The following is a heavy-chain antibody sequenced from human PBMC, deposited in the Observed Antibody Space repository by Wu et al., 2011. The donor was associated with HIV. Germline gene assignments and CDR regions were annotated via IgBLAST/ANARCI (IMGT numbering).Heavy chain of an antibody. V-gene: IGHV1-46*01. D-gene: IGHD3-10*01. CDR1: GYVFANYY. CDR2: INPGSRDT. J-gene: IGHJ5*02. CDR3: ARGRGVPHPPRRGAIPGRRRGHRGDWFDP. Sequence: QVQLKQXGAEVKKPGASVKISCEASGYVFANYYIHWVRQAPGQGLDWLGMINPGSRDTRSAQQFQDRVSMTRDLSSKRVYMELSSLRSDDTAVYYCARGRGVPHPPRRGAIPGRRRGHRGDWFDPWGQGTLVTVSS.